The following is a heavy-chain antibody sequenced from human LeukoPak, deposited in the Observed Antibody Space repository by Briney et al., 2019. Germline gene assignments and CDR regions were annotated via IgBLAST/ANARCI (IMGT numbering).Heavy chain of an antibody. V-gene: IGHV3-23*01. CDR2: ISGSGGST. CDR3: AKDRRGYSYGSNDY. J-gene: IGHJ4*02. D-gene: IGHD5-18*01. CDR1: GFTFSSYA. Sequence: PGGSLRLSCAASGFTFSSYAMSWVRQARGKGLEWVSAISGSGGSTYYADSVKGRFTISRDNSKNTLYLQMNSLRAEDTAVYYCAKDRRGYSYGSNDYWGQGTLVTVSS.